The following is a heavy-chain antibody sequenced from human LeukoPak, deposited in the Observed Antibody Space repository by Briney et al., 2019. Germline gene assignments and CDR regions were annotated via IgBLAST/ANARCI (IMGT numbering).Heavy chain of an antibody. J-gene: IGHJ4*02. CDR3: ARDSSTYAGPPDY. CDR1: GFTFSSYS. D-gene: IGHD2-2*01. V-gene: IGHV3-48*01. CDR2: IGAAGSTI. Sequence: GGSLRLSCAASGFTFSSYSMNWVRQAPGKGLEWVSYIGAAGSTIYYADSVKGRFTISRDNAKNSLFLQMNSLRAEDTAVYYCARDSSTYAGPPDYWGQGTLVTVSS.